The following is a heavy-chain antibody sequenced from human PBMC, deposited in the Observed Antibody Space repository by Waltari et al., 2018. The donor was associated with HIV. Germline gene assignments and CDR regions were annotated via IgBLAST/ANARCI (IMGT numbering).Heavy chain of an antibody. CDR2: IGSAGDT. D-gene: IGHD3-10*01. CDR3: TRGPGLLRGGAGMDV. CDR1: GFNFNNHD. Sequence: DVQLVESGGGLVQPGGSLRLSCAASGFNFNNHDMNWVRQPTGKGRNWVSFIGSAGDTYFSGSVKGRFTISRDNAKNSFFLQLNSLRAEDTAVYYCTRGPGLLRGGAGMDVWGQGTTVIVS. V-gene: IGHV3-13*01. J-gene: IGHJ6*02.